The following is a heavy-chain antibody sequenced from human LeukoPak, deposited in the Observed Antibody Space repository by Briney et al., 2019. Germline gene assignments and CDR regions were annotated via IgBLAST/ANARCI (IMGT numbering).Heavy chain of an antibody. D-gene: IGHD3-22*01. CDR3: ARETDSSGYYSLDD. J-gene: IGHJ4*02. CDR2: INRDGSST. CDR1: GFTVSSNY. Sequence: GGSLRLSCAASGFTVSSNYMSWVRQAPGKGLVWVSRINRDGSSTNYADSVKGRFTISRVNAKNTLYLQMNSLRAEDTAVYYCARETDSSGYYSLDDWGQGTLVTVSS. V-gene: IGHV3-74*01.